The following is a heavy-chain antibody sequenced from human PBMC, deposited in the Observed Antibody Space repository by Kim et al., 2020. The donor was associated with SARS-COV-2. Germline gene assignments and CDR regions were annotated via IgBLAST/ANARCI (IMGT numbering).Heavy chain of an antibody. J-gene: IGHJ4*02. Sequence: GGSLRLSCAASGFTFRNYWMSWVRQAPGKGLEWVANIKQDGSVKYFPDSVKGRITISRDNARNSLYLEMNSLRAEDTAVYYCTRDRGNDYGGLGSFDYWGQGTLVTVSS. CDR1: GFTFRNYW. CDR3: TRDRGNDYGGLGSFDY. D-gene: IGHD4-17*01. CDR2: IKQDGSVK. V-gene: IGHV3-7*03.